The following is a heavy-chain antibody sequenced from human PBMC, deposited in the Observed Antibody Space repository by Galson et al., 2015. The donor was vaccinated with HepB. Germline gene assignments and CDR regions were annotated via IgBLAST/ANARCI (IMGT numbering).Heavy chain of an antibody. J-gene: IGHJ2*01. V-gene: IGHV3-30-3*01. D-gene: IGHD4-17*01. Sequence: SLRLSCAASGFSFNYFPMHWVRQAPGKGLEWVAVISYTGSYTAYADFGRGRFTISRDNSKNALYLQMNSLRVEDTALYYCVRPRGAGAGDYQNWYFDLSGRGTLVTVSS. CDR2: ISYTGSYT. CDR3: VRPRGAGAGDYQNWYFDL. CDR1: GFSFNYFP.